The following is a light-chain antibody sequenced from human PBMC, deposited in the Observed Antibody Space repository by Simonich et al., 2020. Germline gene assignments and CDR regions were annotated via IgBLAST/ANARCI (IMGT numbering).Light chain of an antibody. CDR2: WAS. J-gene: IGKJ2*01. V-gene: IGKV4-1*01. Sequence: DIVMTQSPDSLAVSLGERATINCKSSQSVLYSPNNKNYLASYQPKPGQHPKMLIYWASTREAGVPDRFSGSGSGTDFTLTISSLQAEDVAVYYCQQYYSTPYTFGQGTKLEIK. CDR1: QSVLYSPNNKNY. CDR3: QQYYSTPYT.